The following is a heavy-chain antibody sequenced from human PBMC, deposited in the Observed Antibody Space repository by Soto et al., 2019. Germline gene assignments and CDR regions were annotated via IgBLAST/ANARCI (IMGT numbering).Heavy chain of an antibody. Sequence: SETLSLTCAVYGGSFSGHYWPCIRQPPWKGQEWIVESSHHGDTNYNPSLKSRVTLSVDTSKNHISLKLSSVTAADTAVYYCARANEYSSSWGFGYGGQGTLVNVSS. CDR2: SSHHGDT. CDR1: GGSFSGHY. CDR3: ARANEYSSSWGFGY. V-gene: IGHV4-34*01. D-gene: IGHD6-6*01. J-gene: IGHJ4*02.